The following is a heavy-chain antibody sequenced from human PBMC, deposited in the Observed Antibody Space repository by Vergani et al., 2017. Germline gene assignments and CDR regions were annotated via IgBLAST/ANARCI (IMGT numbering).Heavy chain of an antibody. J-gene: IGHJ6*03. D-gene: IGHD6-19*01. V-gene: IGHV3-30*03. Sequence: QVQLVESGGGVVQPGRSLRLSCAASGFTFSSYGMHWVRQAPGKGLEWVAVISYDGSNKYYADSVKGRFTISRDNSKNSLYLQMNSLRAEDTAVYYCARRIEQWLFMGSYYMDVWGKGTTVTVSS. CDR1: GFTFSSYG. CDR3: ARRIEQWLFMGSYYMDV. CDR2: ISYDGSNK.